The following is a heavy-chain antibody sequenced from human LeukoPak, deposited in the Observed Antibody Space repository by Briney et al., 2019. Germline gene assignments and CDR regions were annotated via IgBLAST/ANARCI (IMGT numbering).Heavy chain of an antibody. J-gene: IGHJ1*01. CDR2: IKQDGSEK. Sequence: GGSLRLSCAASGFTFSTYWMSWVRQAPGKGLEWVANIKQDGSEKYYVDSVKGRFTISRDNAKNSLYLQMNSLRAEDTAVYYCARVGYYDSSGPRQHFQHWGQGTLVTVSS. V-gene: IGHV3-7*01. D-gene: IGHD3-22*01. CDR3: ARVGYYDSSGPRQHFQH. CDR1: GFTFSTYW.